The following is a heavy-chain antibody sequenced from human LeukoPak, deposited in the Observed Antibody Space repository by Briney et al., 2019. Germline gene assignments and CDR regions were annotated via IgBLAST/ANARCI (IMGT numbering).Heavy chain of an antibody. CDR3: ARMNYVSSGWGAPFDY. V-gene: IGHV3-48*04. CDR2: IRTSGTNT. J-gene: IGHJ4*02. CDR1: GFTFSSFS. Sequence: GGSLRLSCAASGFTFSSFSMNWVRQAPGKGLEWVSYIRTSGTNTDYTGSVKGRFTISRDNAKNSLYLQMNSLRAEDTAVYYCARMNYVSSGWGAPFDYWGQETLVTVSS. D-gene: IGHD1-7*01.